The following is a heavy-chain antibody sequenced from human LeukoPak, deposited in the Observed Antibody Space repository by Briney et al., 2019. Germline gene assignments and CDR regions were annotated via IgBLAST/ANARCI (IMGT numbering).Heavy chain of an antibody. CDR1: GVSISSYY. D-gene: IGHD2-21*02. CDR3: ARGDASHFEL. V-gene: IGHV4-59*01. J-gene: IGHJ2*01. CDR2: IYYSGST. Sequence: SSETLSLTCTVSGVSISSYYWSWIRQPPGKGLEWIGYIYYSGSTNYNPSLKSRVTISVDTSKKQFSLKLSSVTAADTAVYFCARGDASHFELWGRGTLVTVSS.